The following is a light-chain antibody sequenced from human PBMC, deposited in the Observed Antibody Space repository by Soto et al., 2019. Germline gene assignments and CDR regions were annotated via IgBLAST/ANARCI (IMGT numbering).Light chain of an antibody. V-gene: IGLV7-46*01. Sequence: QAVVTQEPSLTVSPGGTVTLTCGSSTGAVTSGHYPYWFQQKPGQAPRTLIFDTNNKHSWTPARFSGSLLGGKAALTLSGAQPEDEAEYYCLLYDNGAWVFGGGTKLTVL. CDR1: TGAVTSGHY. CDR2: DTN. J-gene: IGLJ3*02. CDR3: LLYDNGAWV.